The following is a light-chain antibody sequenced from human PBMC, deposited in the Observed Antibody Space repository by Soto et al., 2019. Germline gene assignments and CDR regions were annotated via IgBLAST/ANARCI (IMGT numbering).Light chain of an antibody. J-gene: IGLJ2*01. Sequence: QSVLTQPPSASGTPGQRVTISCSGSSSNIGSHAVNWYQQLPGTAPTLLIYTTNQRPSGVPDRFSGSKSGTSASLAISGLQSEDEADYYCAAWDDSHVLFGGGTKLTVL. CDR1: SSNIGSHA. CDR3: AAWDDSHVL. V-gene: IGLV1-44*01. CDR2: TTN.